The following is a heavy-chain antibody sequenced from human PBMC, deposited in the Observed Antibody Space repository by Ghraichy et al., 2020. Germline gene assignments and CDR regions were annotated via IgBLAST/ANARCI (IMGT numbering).Heavy chain of an antibody. Sequence: GESLNISCAASGFTFSSYGMHWVRQAPGKGLEWVALIWYDGSYKYYADSVMGRFTISRDNSKNTLFLQMNSLRAEDTAVYYCARDRGSGGSHGGYFDYWGQGTLVTVSS. CDR2: IWYDGSYK. V-gene: IGHV3-33*01. CDR3: ARDRGSGGSHGGYFDY. J-gene: IGHJ4*02. D-gene: IGHD6-19*01. CDR1: GFTFSSYG.